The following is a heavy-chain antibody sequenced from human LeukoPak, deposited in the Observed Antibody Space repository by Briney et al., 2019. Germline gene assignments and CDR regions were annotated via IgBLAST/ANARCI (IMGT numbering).Heavy chain of an antibody. Sequence: PGGSLRLSCAASGFTFSSYSMNWVRQAPGKGLEWVSSISSSSSYIYYADSVKGRFTISRDNAKNSLYLQMNSLRAEDTAVYYCAGLLTAAETDCSSTSCNRGYWGQGTLVTVSS. J-gene: IGHJ4*02. V-gene: IGHV3-21*01. CDR1: GFTFSSYS. CDR3: AGLLTAAETDCSSTSCNRGY. D-gene: IGHD2-2*01. CDR2: ISSSSSYI.